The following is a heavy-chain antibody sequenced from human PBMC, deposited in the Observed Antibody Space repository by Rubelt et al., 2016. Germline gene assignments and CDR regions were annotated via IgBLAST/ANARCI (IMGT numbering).Heavy chain of an antibody. Sequence: QLQLQESGPGLVKPSETLSLTCTVSGGSISRSTYYWGWIRQPPGKGLEWIGSVYYSGSTYYNPSLKSRVTISVDTSKNQFSLKGNSVTAADTAVYYCARQDSWYYFDHWGQGTLVTVSS. V-gene: IGHV4-39*01. D-gene: IGHD4-11*01. CDR2: VYYSGST. CDR3: ARQDSWYYFDH. J-gene: IGHJ4*02. CDR1: GGSISRSTYY.